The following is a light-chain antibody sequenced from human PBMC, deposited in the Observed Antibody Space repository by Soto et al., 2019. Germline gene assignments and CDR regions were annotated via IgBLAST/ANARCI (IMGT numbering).Light chain of an antibody. J-gene: IGKJ1*01. CDR1: QSLLHSNGYNY. Sequence: DIVMTQSPLSLPVTPGEPASISCRSSQSLLHSNGYNYLDWYLQKPGQSPQLLIYLGSNRSSGVPDRFSGSGSGTDFTLKISRVEAEDVGVYYCMQALQTPLTFGQGTEVVIK. V-gene: IGKV2-28*01. CDR2: LGS. CDR3: MQALQTPLT.